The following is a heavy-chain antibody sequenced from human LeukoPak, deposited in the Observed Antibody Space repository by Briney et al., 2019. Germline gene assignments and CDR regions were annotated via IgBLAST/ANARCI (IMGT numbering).Heavy chain of an antibody. D-gene: IGHD6-19*01. J-gene: IGHJ3*01. Sequence: PSQTLSLTCAVSGDSLSNGTSYWTWIRQPAGKGLEWIGGMHASGSTSHNPSLKSRVTTSVDTSKKHFSLRLTSVTVADTAIYYCVRDSGWGYDVDLWGQGTVVTVSS. V-gene: IGHV4-61*02. CDR2: MHASGST. CDR1: GDSLSNGTSY. CDR3: VRDSGWGYDVDL.